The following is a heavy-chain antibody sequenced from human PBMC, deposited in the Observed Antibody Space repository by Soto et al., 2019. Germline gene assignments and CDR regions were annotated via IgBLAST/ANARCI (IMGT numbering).Heavy chain of an antibody. CDR1: GYTFTSYA. D-gene: IGHD6-19*01. Sequence: ASVKVSCKASGYTFTSYAMHWVRQAPGQRLEWMGWINAGNGNTKYSQKFQGRVTITRDTSASTAYMELSSLRSEDTAVYYCARGRIEQWLVRTGAEYFQHWGQGTLVAVSS. V-gene: IGHV1-3*01. CDR3: ARGRIEQWLVRTGAEYFQH. CDR2: INAGNGNT. J-gene: IGHJ1*01.